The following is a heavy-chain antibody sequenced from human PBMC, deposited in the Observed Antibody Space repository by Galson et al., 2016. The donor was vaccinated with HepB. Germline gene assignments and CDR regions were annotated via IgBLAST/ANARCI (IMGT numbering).Heavy chain of an antibody. Sequence: SLRLSCAASGFPFKNSIMNWVRQAPGKGLEWVAVIWYDGSRKYYGDSVKGRFTISRDDSKDMLYLQMNSLRADDTAVYYCARDSGKYGIDVWGQGTTVTVSS. J-gene: IGHJ6*02. D-gene: IGHD1-26*01. CDR3: ARDSGKYGIDV. CDR1: GFPFKNSI. CDR2: IWYDGSRK. V-gene: IGHV3-33*08.